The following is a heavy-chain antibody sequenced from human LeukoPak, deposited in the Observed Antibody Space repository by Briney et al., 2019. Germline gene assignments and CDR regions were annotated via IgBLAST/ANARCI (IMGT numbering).Heavy chain of an antibody. CDR2: INAGEGKT. Sequence: ASVKVSCRASGYTFTSYAMHWVRQAPGQRLEWMGWINAGEGKTKYLQKFQDRVTITRVTSASTAYMELSSLRSEDTAVYYCARGSGWSDYYGMDVWGQGTTVTVSS. J-gene: IGHJ6*02. CDR3: ARGSGWSDYYGMDV. D-gene: IGHD6-19*01. CDR1: GYTFTSYA. V-gene: IGHV1-3*01.